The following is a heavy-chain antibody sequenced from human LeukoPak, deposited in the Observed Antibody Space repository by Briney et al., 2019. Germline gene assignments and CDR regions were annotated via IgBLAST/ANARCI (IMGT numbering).Heavy chain of an antibody. CDR3: ARVANITTFGMDV. CDR2: IWYDGSKK. V-gene: IGHV3-33*01. Sequence: PGGSLRLSCAASGFTFSSFGMHWVRQAPGKGLEWVAVIWYDGSKKYYADSVKGRFTISRDNSKNTLHLQMSSLRGEDTSVYYCARVANITTFGMDVWGQGTTVTVSS. CDR1: GFTFSSFG. J-gene: IGHJ6*02. D-gene: IGHD3-9*01.